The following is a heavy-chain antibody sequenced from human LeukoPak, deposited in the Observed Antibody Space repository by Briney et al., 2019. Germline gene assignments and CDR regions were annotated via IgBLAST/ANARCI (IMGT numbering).Heavy chain of an antibody. CDR2: IYYSGTA. V-gene: IGHV4-31*03. CDR1: GGSISSGDFY. D-gene: IGHD2-8*01. Sequence: SETLTLTCTVSGGSISSGDFYWSWVRQHPEKGLEWIGYIYYSGTAYYNPSLKSRVTMSVDTSKNQFSLKLDSVTAADTAVYYCARFSNAHGVKFDYWGQGTLVTVSS. CDR3: ARFSNAHGVKFDY. J-gene: IGHJ4*02.